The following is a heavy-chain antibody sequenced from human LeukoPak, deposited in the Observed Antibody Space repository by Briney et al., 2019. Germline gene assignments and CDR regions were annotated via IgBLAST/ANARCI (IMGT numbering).Heavy chain of an antibody. Sequence: PSETLSLTCTVSGGSISSGGYYWSWIRQHPGKGLEWIGYIYYSGRTYYNPSLKSRLTISIDTSKNQFSLNLTSVTAADTAVYYCAMGGGYCYVVWGQGTLVTVSS. CDR3: AMGGGYCYVV. V-gene: IGHV4-31*03. CDR2: IYYSGRT. CDR1: GGSISSGGYY. J-gene: IGHJ4*02. D-gene: IGHD2-21*01.